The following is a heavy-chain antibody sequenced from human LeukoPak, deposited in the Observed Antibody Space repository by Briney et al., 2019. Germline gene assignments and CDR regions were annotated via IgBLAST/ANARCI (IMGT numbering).Heavy chain of an antibody. V-gene: IGHV3-72*01. Sequence: GGSLRLSCAASGFTFSDHYMDWVRQAPGKGLEWVGRTRNKANSYTTEYAASVKGKFTISRDDSKNSLYLQMNSLKTEDTAVYYCASNVGLGESYGMDVWGQGTTVTVSS. D-gene: IGHD3-16*01. CDR1: GFTFSDHY. CDR3: ASNVGLGESYGMDV. CDR2: TRNKANSYTT. J-gene: IGHJ6*02.